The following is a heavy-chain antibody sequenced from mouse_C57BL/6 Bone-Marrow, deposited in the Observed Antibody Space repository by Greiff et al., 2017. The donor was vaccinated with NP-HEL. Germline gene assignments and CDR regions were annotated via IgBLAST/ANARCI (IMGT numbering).Heavy chain of an antibody. CDR1: GYTFTDYY. Sequence: VQLQQSGPELVKPGASVKISCKASGYTFTDYYMNWVKQSHGKSLEWIGDINPNNGGTSYNQKFKGKATLTVDKSSSTAYMELRSLTSEDSAVYYCARLTGTGYYAMDYWGQGTSVTVSS. CDR2: INPNNGGT. CDR3: ARLTGTGYYAMDY. J-gene: IGHJ4*01. D-gene: IGHD4-1*01. V-gene: IGHV1-26*01.